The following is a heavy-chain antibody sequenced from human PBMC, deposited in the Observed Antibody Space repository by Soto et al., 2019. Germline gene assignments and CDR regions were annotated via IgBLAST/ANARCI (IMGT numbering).Heavy chain of an antibody. CDR3: ARPESRSFRALFDY. CDR2: ISFDGSNK. CDR1: GFTFSSYA. D-gene: IGHD6-6*01. Sequence: GGSLRLSXAASGFTFSSYAMHWVRQAPGKGLEWVAVISFDGSNKYSAASVKGRFTISRDNSKNTLYMQMNSLRADDTAVYYCARPESRSFRALFDYWGLGTLVTVSS. J-gene: IGHJ4*02. V-gene: IGHV3-30-3*01.